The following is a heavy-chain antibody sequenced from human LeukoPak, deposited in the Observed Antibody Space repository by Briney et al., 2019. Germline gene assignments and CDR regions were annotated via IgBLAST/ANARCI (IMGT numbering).Heavy chain of an antibody. Sequence: ASVKVSCKASGYTFTSYAMNWVRQAPGQGLEWMGWINTNTGNPTYAQGFTGRFVFSLDTSVSTAYLQISSLKAEDTAVYYCARGGSIVVVTAIDYWGQGTLVTVSS. CDR2: INTNTGNP. J-gene: IGHJ4*02. D-gene: IGHD2-21*02. CDR3: ARGGSIVVVTAIDY. CDR1: GYTFTSYA. V-gene: IGHV7-4-1*02.